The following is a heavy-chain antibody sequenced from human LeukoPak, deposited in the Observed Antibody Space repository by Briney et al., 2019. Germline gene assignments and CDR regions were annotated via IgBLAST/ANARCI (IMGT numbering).Heavy chain of an antibody. V-gene: IGHV1-69*13. CDR3: ARTYYYDSSGYYFDY. Sequence: VASVKVSCKASGYTFSSYGISWVRQAPGQGLEWMGGIIPIFDTGNYAQKFQGRLTITADESTSTAYMELSSLRSEDTAVYYCARTYYYDSSGYYFDYWGQGTLVTVSS. J-gene: IGHJ4*02. D-gene: IGHD3-22*01. CDR1: GYTFSSYG. CDR2: IIPIFDTG.